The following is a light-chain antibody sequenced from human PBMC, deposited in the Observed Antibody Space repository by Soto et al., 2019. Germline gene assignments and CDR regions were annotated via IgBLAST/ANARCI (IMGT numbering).Light chain of an antibody. Sequence: QPVLTQPPSVSGSPGQRVTISCTGSSSNIGAGYDVHWYQQLPGTAPKLLIYGNSNRPSGVPDRFSGSKSGTSASLAITGLQAEDEADYYYQSYDSSLSAHVVFGGGTKVTVL. CDR2: GNS. CDR3: QSYDSSLSAHVV. CDR1: SSNIGAGYD. J-gene: IGLJ2*01. V-gene: IGLV1-40*01.